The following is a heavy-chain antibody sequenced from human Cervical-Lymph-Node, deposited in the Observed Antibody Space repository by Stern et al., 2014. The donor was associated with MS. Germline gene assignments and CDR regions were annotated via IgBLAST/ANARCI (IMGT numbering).Heavy chain of an antibody. CDR2: ISSTSDYT. J-gene: IGHJ4*02. V-gene: IGHV3-21*01. Sequence: EVQLVESGGGLVKPGGSLRLSCAASGFSFNWYNMNWVRQAPGKGLEWVSSISSTSDYTYYADSVKGRFTISRDNAKKSLYLQMNSLRADDKAVYYCARDALFDSWGQGTLVTVSS. CDR1: GFSFNWYN. CDR3: ARDALFDS.